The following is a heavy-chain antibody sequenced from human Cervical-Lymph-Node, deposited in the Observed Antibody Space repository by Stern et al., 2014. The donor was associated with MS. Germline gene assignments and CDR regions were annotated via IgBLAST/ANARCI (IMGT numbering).Heavy chain of an antibody. CDR1: GGSFSSQS. CDR3: ARDCTNRVCYLYGADV. Sequence: QVQLQESGTEVRKPGSSVKVSCKTSGGSFSSQSISWVRQAPGQGLEWLGGIIPVYGTTNYPQKSQGRVTITADSAMTTVYMELSSLRSDDTAVYYCARDCTNRVCYLYGADVWGQGTTVTVSS. D-gene: IGHD2-8*01. CDR2: IIPVYGTT. V-gene: IGHV1-69*01. J-gene: IGHJ6*02.